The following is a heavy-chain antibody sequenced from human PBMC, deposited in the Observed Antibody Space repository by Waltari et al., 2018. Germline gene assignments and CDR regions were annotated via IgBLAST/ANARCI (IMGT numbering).Heavy chain of an antibody. J-gene: IGHJ3*02. CDR1: GFTFSTYN. D-gene: IGHD5-12*01. CDR2: ISSSTTT. Sequence: EVQLVESGGGMVQPGESLRLSCAASGFTFSTYNMNWVRQAPGKGLWWVSYISSSTTTYYAYYVKGRFTISRDNAKNSLYLQMNSLRAEDTALYYCARGRDGYIQDVFDIWGQGTMVSVSS. CDR3: ARGRDGYIQDVFDI. V-gene: IGHV3-48*01.